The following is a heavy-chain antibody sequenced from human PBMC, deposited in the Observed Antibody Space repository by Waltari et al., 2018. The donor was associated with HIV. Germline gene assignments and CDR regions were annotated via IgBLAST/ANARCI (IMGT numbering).Heavy chain of an antibody. CDR2: STREAYGGTA. V-gene: IGHV3-49*05. CDR1: GFTFGDYG. Sequence: EVHLMESGGGLVKPGRSLRLSCRGSGFTFGDYGLSWFRQAPGKGLEWVGFSTREAYGGTAEYAAYVKGRFTISREDSKSTAYRQMNRLESEDTGVYFCSRPSGPLHSYGMDVWGQGTTVIVSS. CDR3: SRPSGPLHSYGMDV. J-gene: IGHJ6*02. D-gene: IGHD1-26*01.